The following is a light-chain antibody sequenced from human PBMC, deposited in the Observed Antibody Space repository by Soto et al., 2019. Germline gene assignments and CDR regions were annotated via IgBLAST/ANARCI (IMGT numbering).Light chain of an antibody. J-gene: IGLJ2*01. CDR3: SSYTPIKTVV. V-gene: IGLV2-14*01. CDR2: EVS. Sequence: QSVLTQPASVSGSPGQSITISCTGTSSDIGTYKYVYWFQHHPGKAPKLIIFEVSNRPSGISDRFSGFKSANTAYLTISGVQPEDEADYHCSSYTPIKTVVFGGGTKLTVL. CDR1: SSDIGTYKY.